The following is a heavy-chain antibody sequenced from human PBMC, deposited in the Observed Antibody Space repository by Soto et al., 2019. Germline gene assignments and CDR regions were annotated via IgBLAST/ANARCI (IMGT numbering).Heavy chain of an antibody. V-gene: IGHV1-18*01. CDR3: TRDNRFSDYGGNHYFDY. Sequence: ASVKVSCKASGYIFTSYGISWVRQAPGQGLEWMGWISGYNGKTTYAQNFQGRVTMTTDRSTSTAYMELRSLRSDDTALYYCTRDNRFSDYGGNHYFDYWGQGSLVT. CDR1: GYIFTSYG. CDR2: ISGYNGKT. J-gene: IGHJ4*02. D-gene: IGHD4-17*01.